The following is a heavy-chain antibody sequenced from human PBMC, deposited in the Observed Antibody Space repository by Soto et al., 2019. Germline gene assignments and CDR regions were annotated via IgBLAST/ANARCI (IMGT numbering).Heavy chain of an antibody. Sequence: QLQLQESGPGLVKPSETLSLTCTVSGGSISSSSYYWGWIRQPPGKELEWIGRIYYSGSTYYNPSLKSRVTISVDTSKIQFSQKVSSVTASDTAVYYFARRWDAVVPAAKYAFDICGQGTMVTVSS. V-gene: IGHV4-39*01. CDR3: ARRWDAVVPAAKYAFDI. CDR1: GGSISSSSYY. CDR2: IYYSGST. D-gene: IGHD2-2*01. J-gene: IGHJ3*02.